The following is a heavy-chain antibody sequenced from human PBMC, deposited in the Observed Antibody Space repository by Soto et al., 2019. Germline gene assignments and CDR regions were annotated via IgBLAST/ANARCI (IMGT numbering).Heavy chain of an antibody. J-gene: IGHJ5*02. D-gene: IGHD6-13*01. Sequence: QVQLVQSGAEVKKPGASVKVSCKASGYTFTSYGISWVRQAPGQGLEWMGWISAYNGNTNYAQKLQGRDTMTTDTTKSTDYMQQRSPRSDDTAVYYWARRLAGAGTEGYWCAPWGQGTLVTVSS. V-gene: IGHV1-18*01. CDR1: GYTFTSYG. CDR3: ARRLAGAGTEGYWCAP. CDR2: ISAYNGNT.